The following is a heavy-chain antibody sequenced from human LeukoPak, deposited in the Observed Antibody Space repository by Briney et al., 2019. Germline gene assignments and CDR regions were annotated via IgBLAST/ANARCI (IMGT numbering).Heavy chain of an antibody. D-gene: IGHD1-26*01. J-gene: IGHJ6*02. CDR3: ARYRREGATGTNYYYGMDV. CDR2: IYYSGST. Sequence: PSETLSLTCTVSGGSISSYYWSWIRQPPGKGLEWIGYIYYSGSTNYNPSLKSRVTISVDTSKNQFSLKLSSVTAADTAVYYCARYRREGATGTNYYYGMDVWGQGTTVTVSS. V-gene: IGHV4-59*08. CDR1: GGSISSYY.